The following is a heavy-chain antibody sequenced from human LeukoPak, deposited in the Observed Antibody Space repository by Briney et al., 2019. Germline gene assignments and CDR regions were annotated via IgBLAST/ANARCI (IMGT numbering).Heavy chain of an antibody. CDR1: GFTFSSYS. Sequence: GGSLRLSCAASGFTFSSYSMNWVRQAPGKGLEWVSSISSSSSYTYYADSVKGRLTISRDNAKNSLYPQMNSLRAEDTAVYYCAKDYDFWSGYPADAFDIWGQGTMVTVSS. V-gene: IGHV3-21*01. D-gene: IGHD3-3*01. J-gene: IGHJ3*02. CDR3: AKDYDFWSGYPADAFDI. CDR2: ISSSSSYT.